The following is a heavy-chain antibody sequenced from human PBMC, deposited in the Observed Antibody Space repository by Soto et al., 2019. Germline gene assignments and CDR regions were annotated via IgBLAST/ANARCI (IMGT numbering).Heavy chain of an antibody. CDR2: ISSASSYI. V-gene: IGHV3-21*01. D-gene: IGHD3-22*01. Sequence: GGSVRLSCAASGFTFSSYSMNWVRQAPGKGLEWVSSISSASSYIYYADSVKGRFTISRDNAKNSLYLQMNSLRAEDTAVYYCARGGSYYYDSSGSLDYWGQGTLVTVSS. CDR1: GFTFSSYS. J-gene: IGHJ4*02. CDR3: ARGGSYYYDSSGSLDY.